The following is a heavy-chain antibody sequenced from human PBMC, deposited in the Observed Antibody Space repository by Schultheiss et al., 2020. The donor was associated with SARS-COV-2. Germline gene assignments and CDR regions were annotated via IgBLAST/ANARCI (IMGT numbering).Heavy chain of an antibody. CDR1: GGSISSSSYY. J-gene: IGHJ4*02. CDR2: IYYSGST. D-gene: IGHD3-16*01. CDR3: GAEGGFDY. V-gene: IGHV4-39*01. Sequence: SETLSLTCTVSGGSISSSSYYWGWIRQPPGKGLEWIGSIYYSGSTYYNPSLKSRVTISVDTSKNQFSLKLSSVTAADTAVYYCGAEGGFDYWGQGTLVTASS.